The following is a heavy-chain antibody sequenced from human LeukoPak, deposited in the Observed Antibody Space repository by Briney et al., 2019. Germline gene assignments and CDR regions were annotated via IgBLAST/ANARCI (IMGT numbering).Heavy chain of an antibody. J-gene: IGHJ6*03. CDR3: ASGCYTNYYYYYMDV. D-gene: IGHD2-2*02. V-gene: IGHV1-69*05. Sequence: SVKVSCKASGGTFSSYAISWVRQAPGQGLEWMGGIIPIFGTVNYAQKFQGRVTITTDESTSTAYMELSSLRSEDTAVYYCASGCYTNYYYYYMDVWGKGTTVTVSS. CDR1: GGTFSSYA. CDR2: IIPIFGTV.